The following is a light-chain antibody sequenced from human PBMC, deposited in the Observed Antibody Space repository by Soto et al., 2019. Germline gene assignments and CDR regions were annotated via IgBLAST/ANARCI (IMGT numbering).Light chain of an antibody. V-gene: IGKV1-6*01. J-gene: IGKJ1*01. CDR1: QGIRSA. CDR3: LLDYSYFWA. Sequence: AIQVTQSPSSLSASVGDRVTITCRTSQGIRSALGWYQQKPGKVPKLLIYAASTLQSGVPSRFSGSGSGRDFTLTISSLQPEDFATYYCLLDYSYFWAFGQGTEVDNK. CDR2: AAS.